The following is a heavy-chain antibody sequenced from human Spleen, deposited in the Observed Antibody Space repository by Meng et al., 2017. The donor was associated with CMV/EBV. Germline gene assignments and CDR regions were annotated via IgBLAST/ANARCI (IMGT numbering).Heavy chain of an antibody. Sequence: GESLKISCAASGFTFSSYAMSWVRQAPGKGLEWVSAISGSGGSTYYADSVKGRFTISRDNSKNTLYLQMNSLRGEDTAVYYCAKGSAPYYGMDVWGQGTTVTVSS. J-gene: IGHJ6*02. CDR3: AKGSAPYYGMDV. V-gene: IGHV3-23*01. CDR1: GFTFSSYA. CDR2: ISGSGGST. D-gene: IGHD3-10*01.